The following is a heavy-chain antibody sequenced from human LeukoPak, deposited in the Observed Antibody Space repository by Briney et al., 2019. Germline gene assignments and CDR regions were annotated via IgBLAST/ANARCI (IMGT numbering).Heavy chain of an antibody. CDR2: ITTRSAT. CDR3: ARWPYSSSYYFDY. D-gene: IGHD6-6*01. V-gene: IGHV3-48*01. J-gene: IGHJ4*02. CDR1: GFTFSSYS. Sequence: PGGSLRLSCAASGFTFSSYSMNWVRQAPGKGLEWVSYITTRSATYYTDSVKGRFTISRDNAKDSVYLQMNSLRAEDTAVYYCARWPYSSSYYFDYWGQGTLVTVSS.